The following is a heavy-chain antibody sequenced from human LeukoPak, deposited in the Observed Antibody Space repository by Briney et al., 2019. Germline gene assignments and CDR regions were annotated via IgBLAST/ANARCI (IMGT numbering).Heavy chain of an antibody. CDR1: GFTFSSHA. CDR3: ARTRLHCSGGSCYGPATRYFDY. V-gene: IGHV4-34*01. J-gene: IGHJ4*02. Sequence: GSLRLSCAASGFTFSSHAMSWIRQPPGKGLEWIGEINHSGSTNYNPSLKSRVTISVDTSKNQFSLKLSSVTAADTAVYYCARTRLHCSGGSCYGPATRYFDYWGQGTLVTVSS. CDR2: INHSGST. D-gene: IGHD2-15*01.